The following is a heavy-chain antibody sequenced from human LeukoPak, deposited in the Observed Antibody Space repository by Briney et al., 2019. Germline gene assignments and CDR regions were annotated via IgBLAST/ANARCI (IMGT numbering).Heavy chain of an antibody. CDR1: GGSISSSSYY. CDR3: ARDRSYYSDTGTDY. V-gene: IGHV4-61*02. CDR2: IYTTGNT. Sequence: SETLSLTCTVSGGSISSSSYYWSWIRQPAGTGLEWIGRIYTTGNTNYCPSLWRRVTISVDTSRNQFSLRLSSVTAADTAVYYCARDRSYYSDTGTDYWGQGALVTVSS. J-gene: IGHJ4*02. D-gene: IGHD3-22*01.